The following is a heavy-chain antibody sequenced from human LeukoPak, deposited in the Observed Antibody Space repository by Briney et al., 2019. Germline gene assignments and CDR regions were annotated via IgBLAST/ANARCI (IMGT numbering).Heavy chain of an antibody. D-gene: IGHD3-22*01. CDR3: ARVKGSGYSFDY. J-gene: IGHJ4*02. CDR1: GFTFSSYA. CDR2: ISYDGSNK. V-gene: IGHV3-30-3*01. Sequence: PGGSLRLSCAASGFTFSSYAMHWVRQAPGKGLEWVAVISYDGSNKYYADSVKGRFTISRDNSKNTLYLQMNSLRAEDTAVCYCARVKGSGYSFDYWGQGTLVTVSS.